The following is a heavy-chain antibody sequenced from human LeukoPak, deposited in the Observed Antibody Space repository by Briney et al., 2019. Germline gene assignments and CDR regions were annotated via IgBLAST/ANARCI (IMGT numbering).Heavy chain of an antibody. V-gene: IGHV3-7*04. CDR2: INQDGGEK. CDR1: GFTFSTYW. J-gene: IGHJ4*02. Sequence: PGGSLRLSCAASGFTFSTYWMSWVRQAPGKGLEWVANINQDGGEKYYVDSVKGRFTISRDSAKNSLYLQMNSLRAEDAAVYYCARGDKFSGDYWGQGTLVTVSS. CDR3: ARGDKFSGDY.